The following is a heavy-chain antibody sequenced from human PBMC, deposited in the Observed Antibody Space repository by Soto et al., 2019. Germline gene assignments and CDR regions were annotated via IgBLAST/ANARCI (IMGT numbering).Heavy chain of an antibody. CDR1: GFSLTSGVVG. J-gene: IGHJ6*02. D-gene: IGHD6-13*01. CDR3: AHRLPGPSGYDV. V-gene: IGHV2-5*01. CDR2: IYWNDER. Sequence: ITLKESGPTLVKPTQTLTLTCTFSGFSLTSGVVGVGWIRQPPGEALEWLALIYWNDERYYNPSLRNRLTITRDTSKNQVVLTMTNMDPVDTATYYCAHRLPGPSGYDVWGQGTTVTVSS.